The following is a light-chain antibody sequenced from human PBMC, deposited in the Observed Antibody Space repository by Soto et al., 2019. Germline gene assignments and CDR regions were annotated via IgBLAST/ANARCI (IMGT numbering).Light chain of an antibody. CDR1: QTIMNSF. CDR3: QQYSGSPQT. V-gene: IGKV3-20*01. CDR2: GAS. J-gene: IGKJ1*01. Sequence: EIVLRQSPETLSLSPGERATLSCWDSQTIMNSFLAWYQQRPGQAPRLLIYGASSRATGIPDRFSGSGSGTDFTLTISRLEPEDFAVYYCQQYSGSPQTFGQGTKLEIK.